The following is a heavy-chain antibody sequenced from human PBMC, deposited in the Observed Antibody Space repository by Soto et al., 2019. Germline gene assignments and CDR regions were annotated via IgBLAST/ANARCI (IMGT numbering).Heavy chain of an antibody. Sequence: SETPSLSCTVCGGSVCSSSYYGGWIHQPPGKGLEWIGSIYYSGSTYYNPSLKSRVTISVDTSKNQFSLKLSSVTAADTAVYYCARHLGAAYYDFLNWGLDYWGQGTLVTVSS. CDR3: ARHLGAAYYDFLNWGLDY. V-gene: IGHV4-39*01. D-gene: IGHD3-3*01. CDR2: IYYSGST. J-gene: IGHJ4*02. CDR1: GGSVCSSSYY.